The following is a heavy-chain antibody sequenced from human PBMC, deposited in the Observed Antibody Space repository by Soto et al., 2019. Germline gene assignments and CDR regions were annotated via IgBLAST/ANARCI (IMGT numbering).Heavy chain of an antibody. CDR3: PSGYSLIPNWFDP. CDR1: GGSISSGGYY. D-gene: IGHD5-18*01. Sequence: QVQLQESGPGLVKPSQTLSLTCTVSGGSISSGGYYWSWIRQHPGKGLEWIGYIYYSGSTYYNPSLKSRATISVDTSKNQFSLKLSSVTAADTAVFYCPSGYSLIPNWFDPWGQGTLVTVSS. J-gene: IGHJ5*02. V-gene: IGHV4-31*03. CDR2: IYYSGST.